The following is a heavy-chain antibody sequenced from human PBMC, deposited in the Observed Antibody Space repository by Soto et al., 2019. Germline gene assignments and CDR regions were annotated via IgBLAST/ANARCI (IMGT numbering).Heavy chain of an antibody. CDR3: AIDRDYCSSTSCYFYYYYGMDV. Sequence: VQLVESGGDLVQPGGSLRLSCAASGFTFSSYGMNWVRQAPGKGLEWVAVISYDGSNKYYADSVKGRFTISRDNSKNTLYLQMISLCAEDTAVYYCAIDRDYCSSTSCYFYYYYGMDVWGQGTTVTVSS. CDR2: ISYDGSNK. CDR1: GFTFSSYG. D-gene: IGHD2-2*01. J-gene: IGHJ6*02. V-gene: IGHV3-30-3*01.